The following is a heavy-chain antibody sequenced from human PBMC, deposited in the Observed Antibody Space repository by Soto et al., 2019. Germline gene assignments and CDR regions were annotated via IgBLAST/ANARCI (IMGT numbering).Heavy chain of an antibody. Sequence: XSVKVSCKASGGTLSSYAISWVRQAPGQGLEWMGGIIPIFGTANYAQKFQGRVTITADESTSTAYMELSSLRSEDTAVYYCARSIVGASSRSRFDPWGQGTLVTASS. V-gene: IGHV1-69*13. CDR2: IIPIFGTA. CDR1: GGTLSSYA. CDR3: ARSIVGASSRSRFDP. J-gene: IGHJ5*02. D-gene: IGHD1-26*01.